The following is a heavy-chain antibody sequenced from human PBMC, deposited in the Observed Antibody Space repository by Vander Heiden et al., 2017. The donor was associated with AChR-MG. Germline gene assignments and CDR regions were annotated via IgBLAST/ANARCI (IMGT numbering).Heavy chain of an antibody. CDR3: ARAFFTIFGVVNYYYYMDV. V-gene: IGHV1-8*01. CDR2: MNPNSGNT. J-gene: IGHJ6*03. Sequence: QVQLVQSGAEVKKPGASVKVSCKASGYTFTSYDINWVRQANGQGLEWMGWMNPNSGNTGYAQKFQGRVTMTRNTSISTAYMELSSLRSEDTAVYYCARAFFTIFGVVNYYYYMDVWGKGTTVTVSS. D-gene: IGHD3-3*01. CDR1: GYTFTSYD.